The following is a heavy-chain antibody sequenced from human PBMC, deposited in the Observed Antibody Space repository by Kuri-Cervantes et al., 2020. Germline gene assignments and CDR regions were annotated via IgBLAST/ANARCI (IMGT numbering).Heavy chain of an antibody. V-gene: IGHV4-39*07. CDR3: ARGLVATISSDYYYYYGMDV. CDR1: GGSISSSSYY. Sequence: SETLSLTCTVSGGSISSSSYYWGWIRQPPGKGLEWIGSIYYSGSTYYNPSLKSRVTISVDTSKNQFSLKLSSVTAADTAVYYCARGLVATISSDYYYYYGMDVWGQGTTVTVSS. J-gene: IGHJ6*02. CDR2: IYYSGST. D-gene: IGHD5-12*01.